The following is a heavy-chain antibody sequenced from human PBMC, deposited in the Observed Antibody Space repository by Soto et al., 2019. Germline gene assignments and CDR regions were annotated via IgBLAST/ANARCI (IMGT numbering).Heavy chain of an antibody. CDR2: IWYDGSNK. Sequence: QVQLVESGGGVVQPGRSLRLSCAASGFTFSTYAMHWVRQAPGKGLGWVAVIWYDGSNKDYADSVKGRFTTSRDNSNNPLNLQMNSLRDEDTAVYYCAGDEGTRSWNGAFQLWGQGTMVTVSS. J-gene: IGHJ3*01. V-gene: IGHV3-33*01. CDR3: AGDEGTRSWNGAFQL. D-gene: IGHD1-1*01. CDR1: GFTFSTYA.